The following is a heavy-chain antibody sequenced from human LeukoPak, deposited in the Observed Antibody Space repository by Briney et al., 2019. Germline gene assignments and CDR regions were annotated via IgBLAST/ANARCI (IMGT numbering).Heavy chain of an antibody. CDR3: AKDLRSCRAKGFDY. CDR1: GFTFSSYA. CDR2: ISGSGCST. D-gene: IGHD2-2*01. J-gene: IGHJ4*02. V-gene: IGHV3-23*01. Sequence: GGSLRRSCAASGFTFSSYAMSWVRQAPGKGLEWVSVISGSGCSTYYADSVKGRFTISRDNSKNPLYLQMNSLRAEDTAVYYCAKDLRSCRAKGFDYWGQGTLVTVSS.